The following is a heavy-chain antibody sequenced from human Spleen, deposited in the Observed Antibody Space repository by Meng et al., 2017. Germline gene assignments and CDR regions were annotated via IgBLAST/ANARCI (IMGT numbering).Heavy chain of an antibody. V-gene: IGHV4-39*07. D-gene: IGHD4-11*01. CDR1: GASISSNTYY. CDR2: ISYSGST. J-gene: IGHJ4*02. CDR3: ARGPTTMAHDFDY. Sequence: SETLSLTCSVSGASISSNTYYWVWIRQPPGKGLEWIGSISYSGSTYYNPSLKSRVTISVDTSKKQLSLKLSSVTAADSAVYYCARGPTTMAHDFDYWGQGTLVTVSS.